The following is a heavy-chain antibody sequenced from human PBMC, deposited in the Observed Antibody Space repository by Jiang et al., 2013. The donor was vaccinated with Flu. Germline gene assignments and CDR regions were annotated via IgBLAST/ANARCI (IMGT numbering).Heavy chain of an antibody. J-gene: IGHJ4*02. CDR2: IGRSGSTI. D-gene: IGHD2-2*01. CDR1: GFSLSSYE. Sequence: QLVESGGGLGTAWRVSQTVLCSLGFSLSSYEMNWVRQAPGKGLEWVAHIGRSGSTIYYADSVKGRFNISRDNTMNSLHLQMNSLRAEDTATYYCAAYHDYWGQGTLVTVSS. CDR3: AAYHDY. V-gene: IGHV3-48*03.